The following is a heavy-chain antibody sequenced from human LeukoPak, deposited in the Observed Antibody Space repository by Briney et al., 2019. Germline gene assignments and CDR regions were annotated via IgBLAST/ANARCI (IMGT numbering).Heavy chain of an antibody. D-gene: IGHD6-13*01. Sequence: GASVKVSCKASGYTFTSYDINWVRQATGQGLEWMGWMNPNSGNTGYAQKFQGRVTMTRNTSISTAYMELSSLRSEDTAVYYCARAPKRKIAAAGYSYGYWGQGTLVTVSS. J-gene: IGHJ4*02. CDR1: GYTFTSYD. V-gene: IGHV1-8*01. CDR2: MNPNSGNT. CDR3: ARAPKRKIAAAGYSYGY.